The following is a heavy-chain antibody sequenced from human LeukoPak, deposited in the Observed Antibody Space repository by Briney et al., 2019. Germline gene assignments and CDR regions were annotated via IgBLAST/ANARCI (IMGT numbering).Heavy chain of an antibody. Sequence: ASVKVSCKASGYTFTTYGISWVRQAPGQGLEWVGWISPYNSNTKYAQKFQGRVTMTTDTSTSTASMELRSLRSDDTAVYYCAMKLGTYYFDYWGQGTLVTVSS. J-gene: IGHJ4*02. CDR2: ISPYNSNT. V-gene: IGHV1-18*01. CDR3: AMKLGTYYFDY. CDR1: GYTFTTYG. D-gene: IGHD7-27*01.